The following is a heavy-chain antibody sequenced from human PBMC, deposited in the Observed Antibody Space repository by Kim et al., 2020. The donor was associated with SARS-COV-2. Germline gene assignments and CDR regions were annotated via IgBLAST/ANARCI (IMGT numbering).Heavy chain of an antibody. V-gene: IGHV7-4-1*02. J-gene: IGHJ5*02. Sequence: ASVKVSCKASGYTFTSYAMNWVRQAPGQGLEWMGWINTNTGNPTYDQGFTGRFVFSLDTSVSTAYLQISSLKAEDTAVYYCARGHIAAAGPRERNWFDPWGQGTLVTVSS. D-gene: IGHD6-13*01. CDR1: GYTFTSYA. CDR3: ARGHIAAAGPRERNWFDP. CDR2: INTNTGNP.